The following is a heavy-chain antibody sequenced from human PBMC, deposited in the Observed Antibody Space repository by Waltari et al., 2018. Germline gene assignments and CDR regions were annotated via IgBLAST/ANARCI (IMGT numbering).Heavy chain of an antibody. V-gene: IGHV1-69*04. Sequence: QVQLVQSGAEVKKPGSSVKVSCKASGGTFSSKAITWVRQAPGQGLEWMGGIIPIRRVTNYAQKFQGRLTITADDSTSTAYMELSSLTSEDTAMYYCARVGGGNSLNYIFDIWGQGTMVTVSS. CDR2: IIPIRRVT. D-gene: IGHD2-21*02. CDR3: ARVGGGNSLNYIFDI. J-gene: IGHJ3*02. CDR1: GGTFSSKA.